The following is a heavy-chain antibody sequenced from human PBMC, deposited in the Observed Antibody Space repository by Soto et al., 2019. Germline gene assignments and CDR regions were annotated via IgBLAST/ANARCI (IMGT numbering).Heavy chain of an antibody. V-gene: IGHV4-34*01. Sequence: LSLTCAVYGGSFSGYYWSWIRQPPGKGLEWIGEINHSGSTNYNPSLKSRVTISVDTSKKSLYLQMNSLRAEDTAVYYCARDIYYDSSPSPHYWGQGTLVTVSS. CDR2: INHSGST. CDR1: GGSFSGYY. J-gene: IGHJ4*02. CDR3: ARDIYYDSSPSPHY. D-gene: IGHD3-22*01.